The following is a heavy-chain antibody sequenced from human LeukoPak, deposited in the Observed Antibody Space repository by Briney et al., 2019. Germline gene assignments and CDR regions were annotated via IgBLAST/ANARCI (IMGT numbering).Heavy chain of an antibody. D-gene: IGHD3-16*01. V-gene: IGHV3-7*03. CDR2: INHNGNVN. CDR3: ARGGGLDV. J-gene: IGHJ6*02. Sequence: GGSLRLSCAASGFTFGSYAMNWARQAPGKGLEWVASINHNGNVNYYVDSVKGRFTISRDNAKNSLYLQMSNLRAEDTAVYFCARGGGLDVWGQGATVTVSS. CDR1: GFTFGSYA.